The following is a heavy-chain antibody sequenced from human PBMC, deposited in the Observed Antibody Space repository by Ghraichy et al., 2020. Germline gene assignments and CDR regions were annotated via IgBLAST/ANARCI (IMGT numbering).Heavy chain of an antibody. Sequence: GGSLRLSCAASGFTFSNAWMSWVRQAPGKGLEWVGRIKSKTDGGTTDYAAPVKGRFTISRDDSKNTLYLKMNSLKTEDTAVYYCTTTYYGSGSVYWGQGTLVTVSS. CDR2: IKSKTDGGTT. CDR3: TTTYYGSGSVY. CDR1: GFTFSNAW. J-gene: IGHJ4*02. D-gene: IGHD3-10*01. V-gene: IGHV3-15*01.